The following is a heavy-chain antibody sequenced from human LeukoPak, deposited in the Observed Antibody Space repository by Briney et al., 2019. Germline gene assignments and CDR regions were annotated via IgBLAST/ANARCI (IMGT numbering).Heavy chain of an antibody. CDR1: GFTFDDYA. CDR3: AKSGDYVLHYYYYMDV. D-gene: IGHD4-17*01. J-gene: IGHJ6*03. Sequence: HPGGSLRLSCAASGFTFDDYAMHWVRQAPGKGLEWVSGISWNSGSIGYADSVKGRFTISRDNSKNTLYLQMNSLRAEDTAVYYCAKSGDYVLHYYYYMDVWGKGTTVTVSS. CDR2: ISWNSGSI. V-gene: IGHV3-9*01.